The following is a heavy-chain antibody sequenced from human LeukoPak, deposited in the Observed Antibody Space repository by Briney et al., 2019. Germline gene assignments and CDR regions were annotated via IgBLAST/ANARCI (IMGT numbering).Heavy chain of an antibody. CDR3: ANTSYHNSGHFDY. V-gene: IGHV3-23*01. D-gene: IGHD3-22*01. Sequence: GGSLRLSCAASGFTFSSYDINWVRQAPGKGLEWVSASSGSGGSTYYADSVKGRFTISRDNSKNTLYLQMNSLRAEDTAVYSCANTSYHNSGHFDYWGQGTLVTVSS. CDR1: GFTFSSYD. CDR2: SSGSGGST. J-gene: IGHJ4*02.